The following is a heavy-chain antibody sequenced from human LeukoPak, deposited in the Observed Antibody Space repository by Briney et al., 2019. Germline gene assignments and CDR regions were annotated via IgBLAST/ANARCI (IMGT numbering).Heavy chain of an antibody. CDR1: GYTFTDYY. J-gene: IGHJ4*02. CDR3: ARDAGYCTGGSCWYFDH. V-gene: IGHV1-2*02. CDR2: INLNSGGT. D-gene: IGHD2-15*01. Sequence: ASVKVSCKASGYTFTDYYMHWVRQAPGQGLEWMGWINLNSGGTNFAQRFQGRVNMTRNTTINTAYMEVSRLICDHTAVYYCARDAGYCTGGSCWYFDHWGQGTLVTVSS.